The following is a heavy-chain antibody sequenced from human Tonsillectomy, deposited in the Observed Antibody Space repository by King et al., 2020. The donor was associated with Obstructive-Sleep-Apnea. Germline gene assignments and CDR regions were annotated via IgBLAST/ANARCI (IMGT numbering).Heavy chain of an antibody. V-gene: IGHV1-8*01. CDR2: MNPNSGNR. J-gene: IGHJ4*02. Sequence: VQLVESGAEVKKPGASVKVSCKASGYTFTNYDINWVRQATGQGLVWMGWMNPNSGNRGYAQKFQGRVTMTRNTSINTAYMELSSLRSEDTAVYYCARGYVRQQLVLNYWGQGTLVTVSS. CDR3: ARGYVRQQLVLNY. CDR1: GYTFTNYD. D-gene: IGHD6-13*01.